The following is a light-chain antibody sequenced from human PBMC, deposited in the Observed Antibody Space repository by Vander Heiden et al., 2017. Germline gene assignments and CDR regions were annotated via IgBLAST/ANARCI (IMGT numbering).Light chain of an antibody. V-gene: IGKV1-39*01. J-gene: IGKJ1*01. CDR3: LQSDSSVWT. CDR2: GAS. CDR1: QSISTY. Sequence: DIQMTQSPSSLSASVGDRVMITCLASQSISTYLNWYQQKPGKAPKVLIYGASSLQSGVPSRFSGSGSGTDFTLTISRLQPEDFATYYCLQSDSSVWTFGEGTKVEIK.